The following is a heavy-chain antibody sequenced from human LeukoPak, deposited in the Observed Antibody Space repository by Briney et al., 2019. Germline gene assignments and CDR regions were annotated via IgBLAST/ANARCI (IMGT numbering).Heavy chain of an antibody. CDR2: IYTSGST. V-gene: IGHV4-61*02. CDR3: ARGATRRYLYFDC. CDR1: GGSISSGSYY. D-gene: IGHD1-26*01. J-gene: IGHJ4*02. Sequence: PSETLSLTCTVSGGSISSGSYYWSWIRQPAGKGLEWIVRIYTSGSTNYNPSLKSRVTISVDTSKNQFSLKLSSVTAADTAVYYCARGATRRYLYFDCWGQGTLVTVSS.